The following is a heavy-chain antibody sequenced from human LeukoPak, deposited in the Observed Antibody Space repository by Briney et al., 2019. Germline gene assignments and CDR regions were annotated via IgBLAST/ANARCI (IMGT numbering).Heavy chain of an antibody. D-gene: IGHD3-10*01. CDR1: AFSCNTYG. V-gene: IGHV3-30-3*01. J-gene: IGHJ4*02. CDR3: ARDHYKYFDY. CDR2: ISHDGNNE. Sequence: PVSSLRLCCATSAFSCNTYGVNRVPKAPVKGLRWVAAISHDGNNEFYAASVKGRFTVSRGSSKNTVCLQMDGLRAEDTAVYYCARDHYKYFDYWGQGTLVTVSS.